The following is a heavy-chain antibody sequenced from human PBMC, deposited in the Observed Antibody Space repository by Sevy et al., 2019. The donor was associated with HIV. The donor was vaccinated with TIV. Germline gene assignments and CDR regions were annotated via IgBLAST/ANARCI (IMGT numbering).Heavy chain of an antibody. V-gene: IGHV3-21*01. D-gene: IGHD3-10*01. Sequence: GGSLRLSCAASGFTFSSYSMNWVRQAPGKGLEWVSSISSSSSYIYYADSVKGRFTISRDNAKNSLYLQMNSLRAEDTAMYYCARDQGKELWFGVNAFDIWGQGTMVTVSS. CDR3: ARDQGKELWFGVNAFDI. J-gene: IGHJ3*02. CDR2: ISSSSSYI. CDR1: GFTFSSYS.